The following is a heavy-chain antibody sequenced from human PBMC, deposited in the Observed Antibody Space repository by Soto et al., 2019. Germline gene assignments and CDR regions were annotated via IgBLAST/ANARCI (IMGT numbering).Heavy chain of an antibody. CDR3: ARGSSSRGVDY. CDR1: GFTFSTYW. Sequence: EVQLVESGGGLVQPGGSLRLSCAASGFTFSTYWMHWVRQAPGKGLVWVSRIASDGSSTTYADSVKGRFTISRDNAKNTLYLQMNSLRAEDTAVYYCARGSSSRGVDYWGQGPLVTVSS. D-gene: IGHD3-10*01. V-gene: IGHV3-74*01. J-gene: IGHJ4*02. CDR2: IASDGSST.